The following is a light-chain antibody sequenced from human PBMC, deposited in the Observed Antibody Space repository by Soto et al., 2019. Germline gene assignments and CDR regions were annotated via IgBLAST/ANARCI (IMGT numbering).Light chain of an antibody. CDR1: STDVGGYNY. Sequence: QSVLAQPSSVSGSPGQSITISCTATSTDVGGYNYVSWYQHHPGKGPKLIIYEVSNRPSGVSDRFSGSKSGNKASLIISNLEAEDESDYYCGSYTSTDTPFVFGTGTKVTVL. V-gene: IGLV2-14*01. CDR3: GSYTSTDTPFV. J-gene: IGLJ1*01. CDR2: EVS.